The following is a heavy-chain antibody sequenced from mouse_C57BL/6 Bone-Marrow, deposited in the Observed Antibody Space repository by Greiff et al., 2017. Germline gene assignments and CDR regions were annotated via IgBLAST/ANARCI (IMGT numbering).Heavy chain of an antibody. CDR2: IDPSDSYT. J-gene: IGHJ4*01. CDR1: GYTFTSYW. D-gene: IGHD4-1*01. V-gene: IGHV1-59*01. CDR3: ARRELGEDYAMDY. Sequence: VQLQQPGAELVRPGTSVKLSCKASGYTFTSYWMHWVKQRPGQGLEWIGVIDPSDSYTNYNQKFKGKATLTVDTSSSTAYMQLSSLTSEDSAVYYCARRELGEDYAMDYWGQGTSVTVSS.